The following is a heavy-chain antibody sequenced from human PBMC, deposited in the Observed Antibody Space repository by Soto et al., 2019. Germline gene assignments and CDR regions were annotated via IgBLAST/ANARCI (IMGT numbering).Heavy chain of an antibody. V-gene: IGHV4-31*03. CDR3: VREEDVVVVPAGGDSFDI. CDR2: IYYTGST. Sequence: SDTLSLTCTFSSGSINSVGFYWIWIRQHPGKGLEWIGYIYYTGSTYYNPSLKSRITISLDTSTNQFSLNLRSVTAADTAMYYCVREEDVVVVPAGGDSFDIWGQGTMVT. J-gene: IGHJ3*02. D-gene: IGHD2-2*01. CDR1: SGSINSVGFY.